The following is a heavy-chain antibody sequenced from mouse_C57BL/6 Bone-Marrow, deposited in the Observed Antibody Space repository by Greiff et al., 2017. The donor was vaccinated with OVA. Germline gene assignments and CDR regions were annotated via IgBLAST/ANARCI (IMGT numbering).Heavy chain of an antibody. CDR2: IDPETGGT. CDR3: TKELFDY. V-gene: IGHV1-15*01. CDR1: GYTFTDYE. Sequence: QVQLKQSGAELVRPGASVTLSCKASGYTFTDYEMHWVKQTPVHGLEWIGAIDPETGGTAYNQKFKGKAILTADKSSSTAYMELRSLTSEDSAVYYCTKELFDYWGQGTTLTVSS. J-gene: IGHJ2*01.